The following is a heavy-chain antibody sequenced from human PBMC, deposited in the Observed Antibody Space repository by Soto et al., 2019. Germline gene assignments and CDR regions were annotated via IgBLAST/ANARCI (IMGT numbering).Heavy chain of an antibody. CDR3: AKSGYRFAYLPFDG. CDR1: NGSIGSSSYY. V-gene: IGHV4-39*01. Sequence: QLQLQESGPGLVKPSETLSLTCTVSNGSIGSSSYYWGWIRQPPGKGLEWIGSIYYSGSTYYNPSLKSRVTLSVNTSKNQFSLKLSSVTAADTDVYYCAKSGYRFAYLPFDGWGQGTLVTVSS. D-gene: IGHD5-12*01. CDR2: IYYSGST. J-gene: IGHJ4*02.